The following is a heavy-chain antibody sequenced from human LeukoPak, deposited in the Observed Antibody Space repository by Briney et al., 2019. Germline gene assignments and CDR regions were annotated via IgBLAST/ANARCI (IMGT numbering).Heavy chain of an antibody. J-gene: IGHJ5*02. V-gene: IGHV5-51*01. CDR3: ARCLVPAPNWFDP. D-gene: IGHD2-2*01. CDR1: GYSFTSYW. CDR2: IYPGDSDT. Sequence: GESLKISCKGSGYSFTSYWIGWVRQMPGKGLEWMGIIYPGDSDTRYSPSFQGRVTISADKSISTAYLQWSSLKASDTAMYYCARCLVPAPNWFDPWGQGTLVTVSS.